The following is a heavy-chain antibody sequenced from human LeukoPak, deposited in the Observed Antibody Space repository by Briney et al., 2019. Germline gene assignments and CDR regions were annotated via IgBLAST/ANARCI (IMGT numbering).Heavy chain of an antibody. V-gene: IGHV3-30*04. CDR1: GFTFSSHA. J-gene: IGHJ4*02. CDR2: ISSDGSYK. CDR3: ARQYISGQWYFDY. Sequence: PGGSLRLSCAASGFTFSSHALHWVGHAPGPGLQWVAVISSDGSYKYYADSVKGRFTISRDNSKNTLYLQMNSLIPEDTAVYYCARQYISGQWYFDYWGQGTLVTVSS. D-gene: IGHD5-18*01.